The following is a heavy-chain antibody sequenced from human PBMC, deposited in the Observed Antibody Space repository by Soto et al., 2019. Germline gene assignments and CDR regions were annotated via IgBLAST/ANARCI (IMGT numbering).Heavy chain of an antibody. Sequence: EVQLLESGGVLVQPGGSLRLSCAASGFTFSSYAMSWVRQAPGEGLDWVSAIRGSGGSTYYADSVKGRFTISIDNSKNTLDLQMNSLRAEDTAVYYCAKESRGYSYGHFDYWVQGTLVTVSS. J-gene: IGHJ4*02. V-gene: IGHV3-23*01. D-gene: IGHD5-18*01. CDR3: AKESRGYSYGHFDY. CDR1: GFTFSSYA. CDR2: IRGSGGST.